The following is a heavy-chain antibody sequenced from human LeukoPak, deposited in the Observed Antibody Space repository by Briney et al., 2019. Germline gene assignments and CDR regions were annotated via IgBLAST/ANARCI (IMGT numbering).Heavy chain of an antibody. CDR2: ISVHNGKT. Sequence: EASVKVSCKASGYIFTNYGITWVRQAPGQGLEWMGWISVHNGKTNFAQKFQGRVTMTRDTSTSTVYMELSSLRSEDTAVYYCAREGAAAEDVNWFDPWGQGTLVTVSS. V-gene: IGHV1-18*04. CDR3: AREGAAAEDVNWFDP. D-gene: IGHD6-25*01. J-gene: IGHJ5*02. CDR1: GYIFTNYG.